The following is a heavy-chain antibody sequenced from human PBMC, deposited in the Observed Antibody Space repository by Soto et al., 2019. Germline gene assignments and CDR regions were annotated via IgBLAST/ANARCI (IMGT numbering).Heavy chain of an antibody. CDR3: ARDVVEEGWFEP. V-gene: IGHV4-59*01. Sequence: SETLSLTCTFSVGSISSYYWSCIRQPPGKGLEWIGYIYYSGSTNYNPSLKSRVTISVDTSKNKFSLKLSSVTAADTAVYYCARDVVEEGWFEPWGQGTLVSVSS. CDR1: VGSISSYY. D-gene: IGHD2-15*01. CDR2: IYYSGST. J-gene: IGHJ5*02.